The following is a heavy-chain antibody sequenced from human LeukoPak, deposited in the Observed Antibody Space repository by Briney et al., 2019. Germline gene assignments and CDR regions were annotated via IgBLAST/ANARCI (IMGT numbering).Heavy chain of an antibody. CDR3: ARPYYGGAPFDY. V-gene: IGHV3-48*01. CDR1: GFTFSSYS. D-gene: IGHD4-23*01. J-gene: IGHJ4*02. CDR2: ISGSSSTI. Sequence: GGSLRLSCAASGFTFSSYSMNWVRQAPGRGLAWVSYISGSSSTIYYADSVKGRFTISRDNAKNSPYLQMNSLRAEDTAVYYCARPYYGGAPFDYWGQGILVTVSS.